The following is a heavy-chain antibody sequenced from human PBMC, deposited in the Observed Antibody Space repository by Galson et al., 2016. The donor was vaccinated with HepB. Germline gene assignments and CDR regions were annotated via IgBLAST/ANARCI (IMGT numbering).Heavy chain of an antibody. Sequence: SVKVSCKASGYNFTSHYFHWVRQAPGQGLEWMGFMNTDSGSTGYAQIFQGRVLMTRDTSTSTVYLELSGLTSDDTAVYYCARDLAICGGGCYSVAFAFDYWGPGTVVTLSS. CDR2: MNTDSGST. V-gene: IGHV1-46*01. D-gene: IGHD2-21*01. J-gene: IGHJ4*02. CDR3: ARDLAICGGGCYSVAFAFDY. CDR1: GYNFTSHY.